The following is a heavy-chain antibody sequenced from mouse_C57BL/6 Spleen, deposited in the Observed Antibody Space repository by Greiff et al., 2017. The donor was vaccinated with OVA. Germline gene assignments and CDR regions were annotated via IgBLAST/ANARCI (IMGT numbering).Heavy chain of an antibody. CDR1: GYSITSGYY. Sequence: EVKLQESGPGLVKPSQSLSLTCSVTGYSITSGYYWNWIRQFPGNKLEWMGYISYDGSNNYNPSLKNRISITRDTSKNQFFLKLNSVTTEDTATYYCASPYGSSYGFAYWGQGTLVTVSA. J-gene: IGHJ3*01. V-gene: IGHV3-6*01. D-gene: IGHD1-1*01. CDR2: ISYDGSN. CDR3: ASPYGSSYGFAY.